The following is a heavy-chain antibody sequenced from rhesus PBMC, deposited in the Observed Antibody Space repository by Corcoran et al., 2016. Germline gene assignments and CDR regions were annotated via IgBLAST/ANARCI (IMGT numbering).Heavy chain of an antibody. D-gene: IGHD6-19*01. CDR1: GVPFTTYF. CDR3: ARYKGAARDGLDS. Sequence: QVQLQESGPGLVKPSETLSLTCAVSGVPFTTYFWSWIRQPPGRGGEWIGGVSGNDGSPPYTPSLKNRVTISKDASRNQGSLELSSGAAADTAVYYCARYKGAARDGLDSWGQGVVVIVSS. CDR2: VSGNDGSP. V-gene: IGHV4-80*01. J-gene: IGHJ6*01.